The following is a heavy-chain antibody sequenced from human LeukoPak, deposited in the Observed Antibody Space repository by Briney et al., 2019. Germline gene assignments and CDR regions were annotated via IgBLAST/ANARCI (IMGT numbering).Heavy chain of an antibody. J-gene: IGHJ4*02. CDR1: GFTFSSYS. CDR2: ISGSTSTT. D-gene: IGHD2-2*01. V-gene: IGHV3-48*04. Sequence: PGGSLRLSCAASGFTFSSYSMHWVRQAPGKGLECVSYISGSTSTTYYADSVKGRFTISRDNAKNTLYLQMNSRRGEDTAVYYWGKTYCSSTSCLIDCWGQGTLVTVSS. CDR3: GKTYCSSTSCLIDC.